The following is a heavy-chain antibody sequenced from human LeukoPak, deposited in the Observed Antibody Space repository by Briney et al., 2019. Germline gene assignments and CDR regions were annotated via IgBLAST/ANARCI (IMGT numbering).Heavy chain of an antibody. Sequence: GGSLRLSCAASGFTFSDYYMSWIRQAPGKGLEWVSYISSSGSTIYYADSVKGRFTISRGNAKNSLYLQMNSLRAEDTAIYYCAKRSSTSSGYFDFWGRGTLVTVSS. J-gene: IGHJ4*02. D-gene: IGHD3-22*01. CDR1: GFTFSDYY. V-gene: IGHV3-11*01. CDR2: ISSSGSTI. CDR3: AKRSSTSSGYFDF.